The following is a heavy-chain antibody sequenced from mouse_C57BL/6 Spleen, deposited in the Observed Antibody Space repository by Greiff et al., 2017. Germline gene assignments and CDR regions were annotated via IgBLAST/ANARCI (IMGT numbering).Heavy chain of an antibody. CDR3: ARVDWYFDV. Sequence: EVKLMESGGGLVKPGGSLKLSCAASGFTFSDYGMHWVRQAPEKGLEWVAYISSGLSTIYYADTVKGRFTIARDNAKNTLFLQMTSLRSEDTAMYYCARVDWYFDVWGTGTTVTVSS. V-gene: IGHV5-17*01. CDR1: GFTFSDYG. CDR2: ISSGLSTI. J-gene: IGHJ1*03.